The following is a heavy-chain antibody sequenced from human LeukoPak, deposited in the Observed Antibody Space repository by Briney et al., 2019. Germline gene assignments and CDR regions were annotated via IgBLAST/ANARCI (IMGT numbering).Heavy chain of an antibody. CDR1: GFTFTNYA. CDR2: ISYDGSNK. CDR3: AKEKNRAKRGVNDY. V-gene: IGHV3-30*04. D-gene: IGHD3-10*01. J-gene: IGHJ4*02. Sequence: GGSLRLSCTASGFTFTNYAVHWVRQAPGKGLEWVALISYDGSNKYYADSVKGRFTISRDNSKNTLYLQMNSLRAEDTAVYYCAKEKNRAKRGVNDYWGQGTLVTVSS.